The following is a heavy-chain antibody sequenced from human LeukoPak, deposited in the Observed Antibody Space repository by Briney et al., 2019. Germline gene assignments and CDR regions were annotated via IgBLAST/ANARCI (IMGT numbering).Heavy chain of an antibody. CDR3: ARDLHNIVGATIRAFDI. D-gene: IGHD1-26*01. CDR2: IIPIFGTA. V-gene: IGHV1-69*05. Sequence: GASVKVSCKASGGTFSSYAISWVRQAPGQGLEWMGGIIPIFGTANYAQKFQGRVTITTDESTSTAYMELSSLRSEDTAVYYCARDLHNIVGATIRAFDIWGQGTMVTVSS. J-gene: IGHJ3*02. CDR1: GGTFSSYA.